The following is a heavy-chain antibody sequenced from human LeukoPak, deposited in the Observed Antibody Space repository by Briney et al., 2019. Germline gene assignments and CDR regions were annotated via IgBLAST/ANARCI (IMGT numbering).Heavy chain of an antibody. CDR2: ISSSSSTI. J-gene: IGHJ4*02. D-gene: IGHD3-9*01. CDR3: AKDPGWQLAQPVLRYFDWLLYLFDY. V-gene: IGHV3-48*01. CDR1: GFTFSSYS. Sequence: PGGSLRLSCAASGFTFSSYSMNWVRQAPGKGLEWVSYISSSSSTICYADSVKGRFTISRDNAKNSLYLQMNSLRAEDTAVYYCAKDPGWQLAQPVLRYFDWLLYLFDYWGQGTLVTVSS.